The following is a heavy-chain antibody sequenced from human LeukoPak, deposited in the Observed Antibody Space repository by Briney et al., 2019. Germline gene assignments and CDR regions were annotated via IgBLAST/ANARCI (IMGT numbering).Heavy chain of an antibody. CDR1: GGSISSGSYY. V-gene: IGHV4-61*02. CDR2: IYTSGST. J-gene: IGHJ4*02. Sequence: QVQLQESGPGLVKPSQTLSLTCTVSGGSISSGSYYWSWIRQRAGKGLEWIGRIYTSGSTNYNPSLKSRVTISVDASKNQFSLKLSSVTAADTAVYYCAREIDSSGFPSDYWGQGTLVTVSS. CDR3: AREIDSSGFPSDY. D-gene: IGHD6-19*01.